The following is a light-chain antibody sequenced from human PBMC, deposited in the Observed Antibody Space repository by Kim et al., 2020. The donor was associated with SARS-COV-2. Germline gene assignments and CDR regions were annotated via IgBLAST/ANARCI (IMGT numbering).Light chain of an antibody. J-gene: IGLJ2*01. Sequence: SYELTQPPSVSVSPGQTAKITCSGDALAKRYCYWYQQKPGQASMMVIDKDTERPSGIPERFSGSSSGTTGTLIISGVQAEDEADYYCQSTDSSGTLIVFGGGTQLSVL. CDR3: QSTDSSGTLIV. V-gene: IGLV3-25*03. CDR1: ALAKRY. CDR2: KDT.